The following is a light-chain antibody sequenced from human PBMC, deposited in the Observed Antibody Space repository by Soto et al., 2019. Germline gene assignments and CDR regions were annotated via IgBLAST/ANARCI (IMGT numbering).Light chain of an antibody. CDR1: SSDVGSYNL. CDR2: EVT. V-gene: IGLV2-23*02. CDR3: CSYAGSSTWV. J-gene: IGLJ3*02. Sequence: QSALTQPASVSGSPGQSITISCTGTSSDVGSYNLVSWYQQHPGKAPKLMISEVTKRPSGISARFSGSKSGNTASLTISGLQAEDESDYYCCSYAGSSTWVFGGGTKLT.